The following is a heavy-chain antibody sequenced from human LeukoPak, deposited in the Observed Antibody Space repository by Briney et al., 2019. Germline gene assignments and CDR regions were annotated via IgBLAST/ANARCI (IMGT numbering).Heavy chain of an antibody. V-gene: IGHV3-23*01. Sequence: GGSLRLSCAASGFAFNSYAMNWVRQAPGKGLEWVSTISASGGYTLYADSVKGRITISRDDSKNTLYLQMNSLRPEDTAVYYCARALPHSYYYYYGMDVWGQGTTVTVSS. CDR1: GFAFNSYA. J-gene: IGHJ6*02. CDR3: ARALPHSYYYYYGMDV. D-gene: IGHD5-18*01. CDR2: ISASGGYT.